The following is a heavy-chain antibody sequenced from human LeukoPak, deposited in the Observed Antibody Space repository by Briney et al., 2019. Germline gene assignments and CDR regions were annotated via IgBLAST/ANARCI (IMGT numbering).Heavy chain of an antibody. CDR3: AKDIPGLVLWFGAPDY. CDR2: ISGDGGST. Sequence: PGGSLRLSCAASGFTFDDYAMHWVRQAPGKGLEWVSLISGDGGSTYYADSVKGLFTISRDNSKNSLYLQMNSLRTEDTALYYCAKDIPGLVLWFGAPDYWGQGTLVTVSS. D-gene: IGHD3-10*01. V-gene: IGHV3-43*02. J-gene: IGHJ4*02. CDR1: GFTFDDYA.